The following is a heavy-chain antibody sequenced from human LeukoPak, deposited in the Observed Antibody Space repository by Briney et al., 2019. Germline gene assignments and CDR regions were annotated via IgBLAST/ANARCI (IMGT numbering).Heavy chain of an antibody. V-gene: IGHV3-21*01. CDR3: ARDECDGVCAFVI. CDR1: GFTFSSYS. J-gene: IGHJ3*02. D-gene: IGHD2-8*01. CDR2: ISSSSSYI. Sequence: GGSLRLSCAASGFTFSSYSMNWVRQAPGKGLEWVSSISSSSSYIYYADSVKGRFTISRDNAKNSLFLQMNSLRAEDTAVYYCARDECDGVCAFVIWGQGTMVTVSS.